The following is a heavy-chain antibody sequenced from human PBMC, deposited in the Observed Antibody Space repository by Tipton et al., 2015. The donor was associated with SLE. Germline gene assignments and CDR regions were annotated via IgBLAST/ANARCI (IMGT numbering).Heavy chain of an antibody. CDR2: INHSGST. Sequence: TLSLTCAVYGGSFSGYYWSWIRQPPGKGLEWIGEINHSGSTNYNPSLKSRVTISVDTSKNQFSLKVTSVTAADTAVYYCARERASYGRAFDIWGQGTMVTVSS. V-gene: IGHV4-34*01. CDR3: ARERASYGRAFDI. CDR1: GGSFSGYY. D-gene: IGHD5-24*01. J-gene: IGHJ3*02.